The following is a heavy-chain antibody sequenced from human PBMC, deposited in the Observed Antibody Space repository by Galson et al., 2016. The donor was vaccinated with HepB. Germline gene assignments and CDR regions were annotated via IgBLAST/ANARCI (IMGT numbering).Heavy chain of an antibody. V-gene: IGHV1-69*13. D-gene: IGHD3-3*01. CDR2: LMHIFGTS. J-gene: IGHJ3*02. Sequence: SVKVSCKAPEGNLRNYALGWVRQAPGQGPEWLGSLMHIFGTSDYEQKLSRTLQGKISITADESTSTVFLELSDLTSDDTAIYYWSRVFRPVLSGYRYAFHIWGQGTAVTVSS. CDR3: SRVFRPVLSGYRYAFHI. CDR1: EGNLRNYA.